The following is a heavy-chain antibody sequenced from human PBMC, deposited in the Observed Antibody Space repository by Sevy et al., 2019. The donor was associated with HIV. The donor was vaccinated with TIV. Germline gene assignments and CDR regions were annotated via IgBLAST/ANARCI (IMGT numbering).Heavy chain of an antibody. CDR1: GFTFSSYG. V-gene: IGHV3-30*02. CDR2: IRYDGSNK. D-gene: IGHD5-12*01. J-gene: IGHJ4*02. CDR3: AKERYSGYAAFDY. Sequence: GGSLRLSCAASGFTFSSYGMHWVHQAPGKGLEWVAFIRYDGSNKYYADSVKGRFTISRDNSKNTLYLQMNSLRAEDTAVYYCAKERYSGYAAFDYWGQGTLVTVSS.